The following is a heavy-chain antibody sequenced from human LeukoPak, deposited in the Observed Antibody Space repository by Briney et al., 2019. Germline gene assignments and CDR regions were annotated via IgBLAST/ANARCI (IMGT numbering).Heavy chain of an antibody. CDR1: SGSINSYH. Sequence: SETLSLTCTVSSGSINSYHWSWIRQTPDKGLEWIGYIFYKGTTNYNPSLKSRVTISLDTSKNQFSLKLTSVTAADTAVYYCARLIAVTGKVDYFDSWGLGTLVTVSS. CDR3: ARLIAVTGKVDYFDS. J-gene: IGHJ4*02. V-gene: IGHV4-59*01. D-gene: IGHD6-19*01. CDR2: IFYKGTT.